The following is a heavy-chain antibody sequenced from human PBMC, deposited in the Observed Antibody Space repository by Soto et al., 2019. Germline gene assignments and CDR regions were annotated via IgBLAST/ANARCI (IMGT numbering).Heavy chain of an antibody. V-gene: IGHV3-23*01. CDR2: IGGRGNSA. CDR3: VREGRGSFDF. Sequence: LRLSCAASGFIFTNYAMNWVRQAPGKGLEWVSVIGGRGNSAYYADSVQGRFTISRDNSKNTLSLQMSSLTADDTAIYYCVREGRGSFDFWCRGTMVTVSS. J-gene: IGHJ3*01. D-gene: IGHD5-12*01. CDR1: GFIFTNYA.